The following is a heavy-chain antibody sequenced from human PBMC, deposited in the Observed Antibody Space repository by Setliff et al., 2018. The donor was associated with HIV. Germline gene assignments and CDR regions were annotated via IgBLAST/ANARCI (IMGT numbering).Heavy chain of an antibody. V-gene: IGHV4-31*03. D-gene: IGHD3-3*01. CDR3: ARGGLGVVTSFDS. J-gene: IGHJ4*02. CDR1: GGSISSGGYY. CDR2: IHYSGNT. Sequence: SETLSLTCTVSGGSISSGGYYWSWIRQHPGKGLEWIGYIHYSGNTYNNPSLNSRISISVVMSKNKFSLKLSSLTAADTAVYYCARGGLGVVTSFDSWGPGTLVTVSS.